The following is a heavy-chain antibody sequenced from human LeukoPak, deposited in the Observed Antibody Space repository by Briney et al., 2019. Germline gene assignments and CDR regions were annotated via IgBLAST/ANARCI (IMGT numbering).Heavy chain of an antibody. V-gene: IGHV4-39*01. J-gene: IGHJ4*02. Sequence: SETLSLTXTVSGGSISSSSYYWGWIRQPPGKGLEWIGTIYYSGSTYYAPSLRSRVTTSVDTSKNQFSLKLSSVTAADTAVYYCARELRLVESLGGGYWGQGTLVTVSS. CDR3: ARELRLVESLGGGY. CDR2: IYYSGST. D-gene: IGHD3-16*01. CDR1: GGSISSSSYY.